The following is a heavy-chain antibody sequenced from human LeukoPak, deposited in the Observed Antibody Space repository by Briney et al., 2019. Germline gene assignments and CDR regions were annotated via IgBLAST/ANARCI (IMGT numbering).Heavy chain of an antibody. D-gene: IGHD2-15*01. Sequence: GESLTLSCSASGFTFSSYAMSWVRQAPGKALEGVSAISGSEHSTYYADSVKGRFTISRDNSKNTLYLQMNRLRAEDTAVYYCARRYCSGGSCYSSAFDYWGQGTLVTVSS. V-gene: IGHV3-23*01. CDR1: GFTFSSYA. CDR3: ARRYCSGGSCYSSAFDY. CDR2: ISGSEHST. J-gene: IGHJ4*02.